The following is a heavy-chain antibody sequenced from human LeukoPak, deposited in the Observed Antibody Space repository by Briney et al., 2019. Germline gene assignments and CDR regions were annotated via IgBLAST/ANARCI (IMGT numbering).Heavy chain of an antibody. V-gene: IGHV3-23*01. J-gene: IGHJ5*02. CDR2: ISGSGGST. CDR1: GFTFSSYA. CDR3: AKGTYYDFWGNWFDP. Sequence: GESLRLSCAASGFTFSSYAMSWVRQAPGKGLEWVSAISGSGGSTYYADSVKGRFTISRDNSKNTLYLQMNSLRAEDTAVYYCAKGTYYDFWGNWFDPWGQGTLVTVSS. D-gene: IGHD3-3*01.